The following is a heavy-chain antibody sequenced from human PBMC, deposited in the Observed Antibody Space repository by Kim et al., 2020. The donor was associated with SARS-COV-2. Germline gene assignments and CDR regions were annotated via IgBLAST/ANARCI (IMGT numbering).Heavy chain of an antibody. CDR1: GFTFSSYA. J-gene: IGHJ3*02. CDR2: ISYDGSNK. Sequence: GGSLRLSCAASGFTFSSYAMHWVRQAPGKGLEWVAVISYDGSNKYYADSVKGRFTISRDNSKNTLYLQMNSLRAEDTAVYYCARDPDWRAMVTYAFDIWGQGTMVTVSS. D-gene: IGHD5-18*01. V-gene: IGHV3-30-3*01. CDR3: ARDPDWRAMVTYAFDI.